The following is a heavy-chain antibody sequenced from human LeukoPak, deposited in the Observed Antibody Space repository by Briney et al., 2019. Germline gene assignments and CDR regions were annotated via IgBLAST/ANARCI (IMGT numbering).Heavy chain of an antibody. V-gene: IGHV1-18*01. Sequence: ASVKVSCKASGYTFTSYGISWVRQAPGQGLEWMGWISAYNGNTNYAQKFQGRVTMTRDTSISTAYMELSRLRSDDTAVYYCARDRVRFLEERNWFDPWGQGTLVTVSS. CDR3: ARDRVRFLEERNWFDP. J-gene: IGHJ5*02. D-gene: IGHD3-3*01. CDR2: ISAYNGNT. CDR1: GYTFTSYG.